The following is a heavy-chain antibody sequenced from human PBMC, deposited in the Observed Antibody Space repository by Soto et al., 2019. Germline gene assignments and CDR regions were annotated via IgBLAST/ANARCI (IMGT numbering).Heavy chain of an antibody. D-gene: IGHD2-21*02. V-gene: IGHV1-18*01. J-gene: IGHJ4*02. Sequence: GASVKVSCKASGYTFTSYGISWVRQAPGQGLEWMGWISAYNGNTNYAQKLQGRVTMTTDTSTSTAYMELRSLRSDDTAVYYCARDPAYCGGDCYSFDYWGQGXLVTVYS. CDR1: GYTFTSYG. CDR3: ARDPAYCGGDCYSFDY. CDR2: ISAYNGNT.